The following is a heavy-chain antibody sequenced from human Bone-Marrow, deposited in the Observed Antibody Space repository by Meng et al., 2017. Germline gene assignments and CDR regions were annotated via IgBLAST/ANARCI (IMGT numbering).Heavy chain of an antibody. CDR1: GFTFSSYA. CDR2: ISGSGGST. V-gene: IGHV3-23*01. J-gene: IGHJ4*02. D-gene: IGHD2-21*02. CDR3: GKGGGGRYCGGDCYFFDY. Sequence: GESLKISCAASGFTFSSYAMSWVRQAPGKGLEWVSAISGSGGSTYYADSVKGRFTISRDNSKNTLYLQMNSLRAEDTAVYYCGKGGGGRYCGGDCYFFDYWGQGTLVTVSS.